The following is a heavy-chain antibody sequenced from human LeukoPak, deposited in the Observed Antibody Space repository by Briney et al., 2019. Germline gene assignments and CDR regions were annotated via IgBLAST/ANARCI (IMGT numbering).Heavy chain of an antibody. Sequence: GWSLRLSCAASGFTFSSYSMNWVRQAPGKGLEWVSSISSSSSYIYYADSVKGRFTISRDNAKNSLYLQMNSLRAEDTAVYYCATDWLPPQPSDYWGQGTLVTVSS. J-gene: IGHJ4*02. CDR1: GFTFSSYS. D-gene: IGHD3-9*01. CDR3: ATDWLPPQPSDY. CDR2: ISSSSSYI. V-gene: IGHV3-21*01.